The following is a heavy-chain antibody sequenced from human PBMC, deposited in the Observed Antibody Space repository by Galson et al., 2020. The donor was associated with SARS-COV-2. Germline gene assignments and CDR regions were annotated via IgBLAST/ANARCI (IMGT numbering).Heavy chain of an antibody. CDR1: GYTFTTYS. CDR2: ISTYNGDT. J-gene: IGHJ4*02. V-gene: IGHV1-18*01. CDR3: ATLDGAPEY. Sequence: ASVKVSCATSGYTFTTYSITWLRQAPGLGLEWMGWISTYNGDTKYAQRFQGRVTMTTDTSTNTAYMELRSLRSDDTAVYYCATLDGAPEYGGQGTLVTVSS. D-gene: IGHD4-17*01.